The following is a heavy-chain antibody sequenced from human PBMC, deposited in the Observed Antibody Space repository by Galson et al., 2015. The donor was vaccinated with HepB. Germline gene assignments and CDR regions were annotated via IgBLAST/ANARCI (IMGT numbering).Heavy chain of an antibody. D-gene: IGHD3/OR15-3a*01. CDR1: GFTVSSNY. CDR2: IYSGGST. J-gene: IGHJ3*02. Sequence: SLRLSCAASGFTVSSNYMSWVRQAPGKGLEWVSVIYSGGSTYYAGSVKGRFTISRDNSKNTLYLQMNSLRAEDTAVYYCARWDRRTGHAFDIWGQGTMVTVSS. CDR3: ARWDRRTGHAFDI. V-gene: IGHV3-53*01.